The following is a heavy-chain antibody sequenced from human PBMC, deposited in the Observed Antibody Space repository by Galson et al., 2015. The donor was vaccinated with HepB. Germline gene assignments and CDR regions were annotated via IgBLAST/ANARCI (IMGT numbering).Heavy chain of an antibody. CDR3: ARTFRGVVAAWGEHGMDV. D-gene: IGHD2-15*01. CDR2: IIPIFGTA. CDR1: GGTFSSYA. V-gene: IGHV1-69*13. J-gene: IGHJ6*02. Sequence: SVKVSCKASGGTFSSYAISWVRQAPGQGLEWMGGIIPIFGTANYAQKFQGRVTITADESTSTAYMELSSLRSEDTAVYYCARTFRGVVAAWGEHGMDVWGQGTTVTVSS.